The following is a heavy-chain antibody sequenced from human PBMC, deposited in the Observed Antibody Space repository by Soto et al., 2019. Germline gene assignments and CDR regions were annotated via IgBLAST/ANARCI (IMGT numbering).Heavy chain of an antibody. CDR3: ARHVGESTGYYYPYYFDY. CDR1: GGSFSGYY. V-gene: IGHV4-59*08. CDR2: VSDSGSA. D-gene: IGHD3-22*01. J-gene: IGHJ4*02. Sequence: PSETLSLTCAVYGGSFSGYYWSWIRQPPGKGLEWIGYVSDSGSANYSPSLESRVTISADMSKNRFSLRLSSVTAADTAVYYCARHVGESTGYYYPYYFDYWGQGALVTVSS.